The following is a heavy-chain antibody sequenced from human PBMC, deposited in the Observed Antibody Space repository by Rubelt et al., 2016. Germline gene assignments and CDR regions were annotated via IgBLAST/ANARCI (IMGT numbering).Heavy chain of an antibody. CDR1: GYTFTRDA. Sequence: QVQLVQSGSELKKPGASVKVSCKASGYTFTRDAMNWVRQAPGQGLEWMGGIIPMLGTSKYAQKFQGRVTITADKSTSTAYMDLSSLRSEDTAVYYCARGRPGDVAVIPAAKPRGMDVWGQGTKVTVSS. V-gene: IGHV1-69*06. CDR3: ARGRPGDVAVIPAAKPRGMDV. CDR2: IIPMLGTS. D-gene: IGHD2-2*01. J-gene: IGHJ6*02.